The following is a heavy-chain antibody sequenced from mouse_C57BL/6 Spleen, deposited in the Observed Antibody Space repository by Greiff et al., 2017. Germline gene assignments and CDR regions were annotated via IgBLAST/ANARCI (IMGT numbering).Heavy chain of an antibody. CDR3: ALTVVATDYYAMDY. D-gene: IGHD1-1*01. J-gene: IGHJ4*01. CDR1: GYTFTSYW. CDR2: IDPSDSET. V-gene: IGHV1-52*01. Sequence: QVQLQQPGAELVRPGSSVKLSCKASGYTFTSYWMHWVKQRPIQGLEWIGNIDPSDSETHYNQKFKDKATLTVDKSSSTAYMQLSSLTSEDSAVYYCALTVVATDYYAMDYWGQGTTVTVSS.